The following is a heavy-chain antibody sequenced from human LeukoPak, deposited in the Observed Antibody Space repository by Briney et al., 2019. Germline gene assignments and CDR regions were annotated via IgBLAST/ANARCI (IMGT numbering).Heavy chain of an antibody. D-gene: IGHD3-22*01. V-gene: IGHV4-39*01. CDR1: GGSISSSSYY. Sequence: PSETLSLTCTVSGGSISSSSYYWGWIRQPPGKGLEWIGSIYYSGSTYYNPSLKSRVTISVDTSKNQFSLKLSSVTAVDTAVYYCARQMIVVVDQPPDYWGQGTLVTASS. CDR3: ARQMIVVVDQPPDY. CDR2: IYYSGST. J-gene: IGHJ4*02.